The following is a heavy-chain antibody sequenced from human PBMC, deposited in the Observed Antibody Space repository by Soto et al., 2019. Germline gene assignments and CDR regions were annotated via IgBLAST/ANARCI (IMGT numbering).Heavy chain of an antibody. V-gene: IGHV1-46*01. J-gene: IGHJ6*02. D-gene: IGHD5-12*01. CDR2: INPSGGST. CDR3: ARGGDGYNYYYDGMDV. Sequence: ASVKVSCKASGYTFTSYYMHWVRQAPGQGLEWMGIINPSGGSTSYAQKFQGRVTMTRDTSTSTVYMELSSLRSEDTAVYYCARGGDGYNYYYDGMDVWGQGTTVTVSS. CDR1: GYTFTSYY.